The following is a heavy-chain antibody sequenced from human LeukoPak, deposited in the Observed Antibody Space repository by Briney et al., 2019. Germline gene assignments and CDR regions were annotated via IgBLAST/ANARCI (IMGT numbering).Heavy chain of an antibody. D-gene: IGHD3-3*01. CDR2: IYSGGST. CDR1: GFTFRNYW. V-gene: IGHV3-66*01. Sequence: GGSLRLSCAASGFTFRNYWMHWVRQAPGKGLEWVSVIYSGGSTYYADSVKGRFTISRDNSKNTLYLQMNSLRAEDTAVYYCARLREIPVFGVVTKSTSYFDYWGQGTLVTVSS. J-gene: IGHJ4*02. CDR3: ARLREIPVFGVVTKSTSYFDY.